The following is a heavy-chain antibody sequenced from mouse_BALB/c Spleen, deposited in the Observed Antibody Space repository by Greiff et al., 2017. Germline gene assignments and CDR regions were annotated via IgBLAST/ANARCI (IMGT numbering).Heavy chain of an antibody. CDR2: ISYSGST. CDR3: AREGYYGSRYFDV. J-gene: IGHJ1*01. V-gene: IGHV3-2*02. CDR1: GYSITSDYA. D-gene: IGHD1-1*01. Sequence: EVKLLESGPGLVKPSQSLSLTCTVTGYSITSDYAWNWIRQFPGNKLEWMGYISYSGSTSYNPSLKSRISITRDTSKNQFFLQLNSVTTEDTATYYCAREGYYGSRYFDVWGAGTTVTVSS.